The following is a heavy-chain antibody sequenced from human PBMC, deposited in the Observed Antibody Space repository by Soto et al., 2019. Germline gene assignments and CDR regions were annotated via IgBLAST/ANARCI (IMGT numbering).Heavy chain of an antibody. D-gene: IGHD3-16*01. Sequence: SETLSLTCTVSGGSISSYYWSWIRQPPGKGLEWIGYIYYSGSTNYNPSLKSRVTISVDTSKNQFSLKLSSVTAADTAVYYCARDSGGAGGGAATYYYYYGVDVWGQGTTVTVSS. CDR2: IYYSGST. J-gene: IGHJ6*02. CDR1: GGSISSYY. V-gene: IGHV4-59*01. CDR3: ARDSGGAGGGAATYYYYYGVDV.